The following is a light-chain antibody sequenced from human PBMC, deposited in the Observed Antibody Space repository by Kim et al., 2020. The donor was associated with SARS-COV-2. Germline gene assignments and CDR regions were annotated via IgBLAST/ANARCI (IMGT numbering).Light chain of an antibody. Sequence: SPGQTASNTCSGDKLGDKYACWYEQKPGQSPVLVIYQDSKRPAGIPERFSGSNSGNTATLTISGTQAMDEADYYCQAWDSSTAVVFGGGTQLTVL. J-gene: IGLJ2*01. CDR3: QAWDSSTAVV. CDR1: KLGDKY. V-gene: IGLV3-1*01. CDR2: QDS.